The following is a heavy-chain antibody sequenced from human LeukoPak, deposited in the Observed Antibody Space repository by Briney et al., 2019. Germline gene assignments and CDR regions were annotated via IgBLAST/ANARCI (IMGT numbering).Heavy chain of an antibody. J-gene: IGHJ3*01. CDR1: GFTFSSYW. D-gene: IGHD2-2*01. Sequence: GGSLRLSCAASGFTFSSYWMSWVRQAPGKGLEWLANIKQDGSEKYYVDSVKGRFTISRDNAKNSLYLQMNSLRAEDTAVYYCARELVVVVPAASLWGQGTMVTVSS. CDR2: IKQDGSEK. V-gene: IGHV3-7*01. CDR3: ARELVVVVPAASL.